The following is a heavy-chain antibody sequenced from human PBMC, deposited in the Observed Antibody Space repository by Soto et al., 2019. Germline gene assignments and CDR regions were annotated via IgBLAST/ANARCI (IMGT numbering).Heavy chain of an antibody. J-gene: IGHJ6*03. Sequence: ASVKVSCKASGYAFTSYGVTWVRQAPGQGLEWLGWITAYNGNTNYAQKLQGRVTMTTDTSTSTAYMELRSLRSDDTAVYYCARLLNYYFSGRDLAHHYYMVFWGKGTSVTVSS. CDR2: ITAYNGNT. V-gene: IGHV1-18*01. CDR1: GYAFTSYG. CDR3: ARLLNYYFSGRDLAHHYYMVF. D-gene: IGHD3-10*01.